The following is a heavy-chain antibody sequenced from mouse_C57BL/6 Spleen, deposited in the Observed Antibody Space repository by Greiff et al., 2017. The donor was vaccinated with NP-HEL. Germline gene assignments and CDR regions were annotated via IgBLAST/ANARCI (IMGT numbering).Heavy chain of an antibody. D-gene: IGHD2-1*01. CDR1: GYTFTEYT. J-gene: IGHJ2*01. Sequence: VQLQQSGAELVKPGASVKLSCKASGYTFTEYTIHWVKQRSGQGLEWIGWFYPGSGSIKYNEKFKDKATLTADKSSSTVYMELSRLTSEDSAVYFCARHEDGYGNYGLIVDYWGQGTTLTVSS. CDR2: FYPGSGSI. V-gene: IGHV1-62-2*01. CDR3: ARHEDGYGNYGLIVDY.